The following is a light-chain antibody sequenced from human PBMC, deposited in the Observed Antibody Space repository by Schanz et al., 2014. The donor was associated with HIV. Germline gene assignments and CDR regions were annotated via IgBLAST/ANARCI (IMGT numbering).Light chain of an antibody. V-gene: IGLV2-14*01. Sequence: QSALTQPASVSGSPGQSITISCTGTSSDVGGYNYVSWYQQHPGKAPQLMIYEVSKRPSGVSDRFSGSKSDNTASLTISGLQADDEADYYCQSFDSSVSGVVFGGGTKLTVL. CDR3: QSFDSSVSGVV. CDR1: SSDVGGYNY. J-gene: IGLJ2*01. CDR2: EVS.